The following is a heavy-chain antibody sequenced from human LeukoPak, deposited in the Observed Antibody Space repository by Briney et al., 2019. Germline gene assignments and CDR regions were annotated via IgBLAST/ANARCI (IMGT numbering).Heavy chain of an antibody. CDR1: GYTFTTYW. V-gene: IGHV5-51*01. CDR3: ATTYPSTYSFESSGSPDAFDI. J-gene: IGHJ3*02. CDR2: IYPGDSDI. D-gene: IGHD3-22*01. Sequence: GESLKISCRVSGYTFTTYWIGWVRQMPGKGLEWMGIIYPGDSDIRYSPSFQGQVTISADKSISTAYLQWSSLKASDTAMYYCATTYPSTYSFESSGSPDAFDIWGQGTVVTVSS.